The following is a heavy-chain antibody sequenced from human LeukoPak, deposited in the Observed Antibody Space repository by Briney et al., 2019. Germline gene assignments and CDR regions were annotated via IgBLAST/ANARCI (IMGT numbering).Heavy chain of an antibody. J-gene: IGHJ4*02. D-gene: IGHD1-1*01. V-gene: IGHV1-18*01. CDR3: ARGPWKPAPRPYSFDT. CDR1: AFSFTSFG. CDR2: ISGYNGDT. Sequence: ASVKVSCKAFAFSFTSFGINWVRQAPGQGLEWMGWISGYNGDTKYAQKFQGRVTMTTDTSTSTAYMELRSLRSDDTAVYYCARGPWKPAPRPYSFDTWGQGTLVTVTS.